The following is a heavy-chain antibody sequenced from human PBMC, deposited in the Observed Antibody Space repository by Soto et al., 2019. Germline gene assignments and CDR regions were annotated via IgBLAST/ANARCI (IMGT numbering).Heavy chain of an antibody. Sequence: PCRPMRLSCAVAGGTISDHYMDCVRQAPGKGLEWVGRIRNRPNSYTTQYAASVKGRFAVLRDDSENLVYLQMNDLKTEDTAVYYCVRDSGRGFYFDYWGQGAQVTVSS. D-gene: IGHD3-10*01. J-gene: IGHJ4*02. CDR1: GGTISDHY. V-gene: IGHV3-72*01. CDR2: IRNRPNSYTT. CDR3: VRDSGRGFYFDY.